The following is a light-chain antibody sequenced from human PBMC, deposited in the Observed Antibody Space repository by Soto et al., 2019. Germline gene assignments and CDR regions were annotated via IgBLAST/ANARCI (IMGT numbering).Light chain of an antibody. CDR2: GAS. CDR1: QSVSNNY. Sequence: EIVLTRSPGTLSLSPGERATLSCRASQSVSNNYLAWYQQKPGQAPRLLIYGASNRATGIPDRFSGSGSATDFTLTISRLEPEDFAVYFCQQSGSSPLTFGGGTKVDIK. V-gene: IGKV3-20*01. CDR3: QQSGSSPLT. J-gene: IGKJ4*01.